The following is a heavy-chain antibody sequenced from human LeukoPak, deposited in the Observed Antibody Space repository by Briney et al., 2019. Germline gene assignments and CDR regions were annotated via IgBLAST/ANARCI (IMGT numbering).Heavy chain of an antibody. CDR1: GFSFSSCD. J-gene: IGHJ4*02. V-gene: IGHV3-21*01. Sequence: GGSLRLSCEASGFSFSSCDMSWVRQAPGKGLEWVSSISSSSSYIYYADSVKGRFTISRDNAKNSLYLQMNSLRAEDTAVYYCAREGSGSYPSDYWGQGTLVTVSS. CDR3: AREGSGSYPSDY. D-gene: IGHD1-26*01. CDR2: ISSSSSYI.